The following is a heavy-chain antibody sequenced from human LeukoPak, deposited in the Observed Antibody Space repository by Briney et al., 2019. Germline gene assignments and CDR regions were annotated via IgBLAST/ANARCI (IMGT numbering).Heavy chain of an antibody. CDR1: GFTFSSNG. J-gene: IGHJ4*02. CDR3: ATEGSFDY. V-gene: IGHV3-30*03. Sequence: GSLRLSCVASGFTFSSNGMHWVRQAPGKGLEWVAVISFDASNKYYADSVKGRFTISRDNSKNTLYLQMNSLRAEDAAVYYCATEGSFDYWGQGTLVTVSS. CDR2: ISFDASNK.